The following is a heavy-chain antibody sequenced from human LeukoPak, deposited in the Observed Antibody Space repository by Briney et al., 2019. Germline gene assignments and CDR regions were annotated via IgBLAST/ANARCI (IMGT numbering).Heavy chain of an antibody. D-gene: IGHD6-13*01. CDR2: INPSGGVS. CDR3: ARDNKDRQLGGY. CDR1: GYTFTSYY. V-gene: IGHV1-46*01. Sequence: ASVKVSCKASGYTFTSYYIHWVRQAPGQGLEWVGLINPSGGVSSYAQKFQGRVTMTRDTSTTTLYMELNSLRSEDTAVYFCARDNKDRQLGGYWGQGTLVTVSS. J-gene: IGHJ4*02.